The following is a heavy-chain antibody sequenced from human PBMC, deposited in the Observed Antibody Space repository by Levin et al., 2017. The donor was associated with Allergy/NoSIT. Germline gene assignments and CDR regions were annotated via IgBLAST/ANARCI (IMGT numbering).Heavy chain of an antibody. D-gene: IGHD1-26*01. CDR2: ISSVSNYI. V-gene: IGHV3-21*01. J-gene: IGHJ5*02. CDR1: GFNFYSYT. CDR3: ARDVVGATANWFDP. Sequence: GGSLRLSCTASGFNFYSYTMNWVRQAPGKGLEWIASISSVSNYIYYADSVKGRFTISRDNANNSLFLQMNSLRAEDTAVYYCARDVVGATANWFDPWGQGTLVTVSS.